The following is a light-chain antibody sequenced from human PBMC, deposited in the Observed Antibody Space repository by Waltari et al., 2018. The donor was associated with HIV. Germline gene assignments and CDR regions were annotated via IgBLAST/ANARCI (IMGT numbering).Light chain of an antibody. CDR1: TNDIGGYNY. J-gene: IGLJ2*01. CDR2: EVN. CDR3: SSDTNNNTLV. Sequence: QSALTQPASVSGSPGQSITISCPGTTNDIGGYNYVSWYQQYPDKIPKLIIYEVNNRPSGVSNRFAGSKSGNTASLTISGLQAEDEADYYCSSDTNNNTLVFGGGTKLTVL. V-gene: IGLV2-14*01.